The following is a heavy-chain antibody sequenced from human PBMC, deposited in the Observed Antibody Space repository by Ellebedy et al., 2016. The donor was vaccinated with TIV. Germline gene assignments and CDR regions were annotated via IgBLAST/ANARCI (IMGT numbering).Heavy chain of an antibody. CDR1: GFSLTGSD. CDR3: ARGGPGGDNWFFGL. J-gene: IGHJ2*01. Sequence: GESLKISCAASGFSLTGSDLHWVRRPAGKGLEWVSASGAAGDTYYPDSVRGRFTISRERAKNSFYLQMNSLTAGDTAVYYCARGGPGGDNWFFGLWGRGTRVTVSS. D-gene: IGHD3-10*01. V-gene: IGHV3-13*01. CDR2: SGAAGDT.